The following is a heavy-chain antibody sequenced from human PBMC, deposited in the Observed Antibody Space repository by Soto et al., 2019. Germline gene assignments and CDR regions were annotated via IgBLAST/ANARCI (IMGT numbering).Heavy chain of an antibody. CDR1: GESFTGYS. Sequence: QVQLHQWGAGLVKPSETLSLTCAVNGESFTGYSWTWIRQPPGKGLEWIGEITHRGDISYNPSLKSRVSASVDTSKKQFSLNLSSLAASDTAVYYCARGKRGLCGGCNCSRNNWLDAWGQGTVVTGSS. CDR3: ARGKRGLCGGCNCSRNNWLDA. D-gene: IGHD2-21*01. CDR2: ITHRGDI. V-gene: IGHV4-34*01. J-gene: IGHJ5*02.